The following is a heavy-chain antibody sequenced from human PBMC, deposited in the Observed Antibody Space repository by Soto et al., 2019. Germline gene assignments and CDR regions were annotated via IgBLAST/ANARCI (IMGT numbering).Heavy chain of an antibody. CDR3: AKDPAPRYYDFWSCYRAHYYYGMDV. V-gene: IGHV3-30*18. CDR1: GFTFSSYG. CDR2: ISYDGSNK. D-gene: IGHD3-3*01. J-gene: IGHJ6*02. Sequence: GGSLRLSCAASGFTFSSYGMHWVRQAPGKGLEWVAVISYDGSNKYYADSVKGRFTISRDNSKNTLYLQMNSLRAEDTAVYYCAKDPAPRYYDFWSCYRAHYYYGMDVWGQGTTVTSP.